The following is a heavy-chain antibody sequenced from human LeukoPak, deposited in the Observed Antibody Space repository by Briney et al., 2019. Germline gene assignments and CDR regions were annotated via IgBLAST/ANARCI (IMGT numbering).Heavy chain of an antibody. D-gene: IGHD3-10*01. CDR2: INPNSGGT. Sequence: GASVKVSCKASGYTFTGYYMHWVRQAPGQGLEWMGWINPNSGGTNYAQKFQGRVTMPRDTSISTAYMELSRLRSDDTAVYYCARPPFVLLWFGELAPYFDYWGQGTLVTVSS. CDR1: GYTFTGYY. CDR3: ARPPFVLLWFGELAPYFDY. J-gene: IGHJ4*02. V-gene: IGHV1-2*02.